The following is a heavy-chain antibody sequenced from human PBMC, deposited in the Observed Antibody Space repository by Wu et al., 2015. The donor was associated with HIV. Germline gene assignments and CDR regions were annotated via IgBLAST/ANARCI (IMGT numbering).Heavy chain of an antibody. Sequence: QVHLVQSGAAVKKPGASVRVSCKASGYTFSGYYMHWVRQAPGQGPEWMGWINPKSGATEYAQKFQGRITMTRDTSTSTAYMELSSLRSDDTAVYYCAREKGRADGGRPAGYGMDVWGQGTTVTVSS. CDR2: INPKSGAT. J-gene: IGHJ6*02. V-gene: IGHV1-2*02. CDR1: GYTFSGYY. CDR3: AREKGRADGGRPAGYGMDV. D-gene: IGHD6-13*01.